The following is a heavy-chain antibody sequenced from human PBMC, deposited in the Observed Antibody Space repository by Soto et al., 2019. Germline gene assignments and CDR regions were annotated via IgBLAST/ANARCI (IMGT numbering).Heavy chain of an antibody. D-gene: IGHD3-3*01. J-gene: IGHJ4*02. CDR3: AKDARTGVEPTYFEY. CDR1: GCSFSTYT. Sequence: GGSLRLSCAASGCSFSTYTMSWVRQAPGKGLEWVSGISSSGGNTYYSDSVKGRFTISRDNSKDTLFLQMNRLGAEDTALYFCAKDARTGVEPTYFEYWGQGNVVSVSS. CDR2: ISSSGGNT. V-gene: IGHV3-23*01.